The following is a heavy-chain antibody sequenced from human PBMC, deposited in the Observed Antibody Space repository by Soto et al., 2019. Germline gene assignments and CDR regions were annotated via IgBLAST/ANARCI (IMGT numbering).Heavy chain of an antibody. Sequence: GGSLRLSCAASGFTFSNYAMNWVRQAPGKGLEWVSAISSGSSYIYYADSVKGRFTISRDNAKNSLYLQMNTLRAEDTALYYCARRRAAAGTLTFDYWGQGTRVTVSS. CDR2: ISSGSSYI. CDR3: ARRRAAAGTLTFDY. D-gene: IGHD6-13*01. V-gene: IGHV3-21*01. CDR1: GFTFSNYA. J-gene: IGHJ4*02.